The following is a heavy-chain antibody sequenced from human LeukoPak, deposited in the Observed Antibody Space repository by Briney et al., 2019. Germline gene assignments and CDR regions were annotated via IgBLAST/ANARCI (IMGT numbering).Heavy chain of an antibody. J-gene: IGHJ5*02. D-gene: IGHD6-13*01. CDR1: GFTFSNYG. CDR3: AKDRGSSIYDGFTWFDP. V-gene: IGHV3-33*06. CDR2: ILSDGSSQ. Sequence: PGGPLRLPCAASGFTFSNYGKHWPPKAPGKGLEGVALILSDGSSQYSADSVKRRLTISRDNSNNTQFLQMNSLRAEDTAVYYCAKDRGSSIYDGFTWFDPWGQGTLVTVSS.